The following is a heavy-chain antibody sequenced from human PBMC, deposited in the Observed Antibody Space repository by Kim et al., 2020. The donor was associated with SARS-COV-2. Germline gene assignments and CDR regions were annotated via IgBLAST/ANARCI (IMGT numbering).Heavy chain of an antibody. V-gene: IGHV3-30*04. D-gene: IGHD2-2*01. CDR3: ARDLGCSSTSCYGLWGDAFDI. J-gene: IGHJ3*02. CDR1: GFTFSSYA. CDR2: ISYDGSNK. Sequence: GGSLRLSCAASGFTFSSYAMHWVRQAPGKGLEWVAVISYDGSNKYYADSVKGRFTISRDNSKNTLYLQMNSLRAEDTAVYYCARDLGCSSTSCYGLWGDAFDIWGQGTMVTVSS.